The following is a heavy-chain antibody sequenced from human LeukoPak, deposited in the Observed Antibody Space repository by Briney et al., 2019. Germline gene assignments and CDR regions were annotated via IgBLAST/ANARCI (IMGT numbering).Heavy chain of an antibody. CDR1: GASVSGSSNS. Sequence: SETLSLTCSVSGASVSGSSNSWDWIRQPPGKGLEWIGGFYSGRTSFNPSLKSRATMSVDTSKNQFSLTLSSVTAAVTAIYHCATYLAWGRGTQVIVSS. J-gene: IGHJ4*02. V-gene: IGHV4-39*01. CDR2: FYSGRT. CDR3: ATYLA. D-gene: IGHD3-16*01.